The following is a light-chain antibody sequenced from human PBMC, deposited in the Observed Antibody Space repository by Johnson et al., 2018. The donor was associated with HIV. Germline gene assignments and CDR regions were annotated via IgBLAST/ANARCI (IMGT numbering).Light chain of an antibody. Sequence: QSVLTQPPSVSAAPGHQVTISCSGSSSNIANNYVSWYQQFPGTAPKLLIYENNKRPPGISDRFSGSKSGTSATLGITGLQTGDEADFYCGTWDTSLSVYVFGTGTKVTVL. CDR3: GTWDTSLSVYV. CDR2: ENN. V-gene: IGLV1-51*02. J-gene: IGLJ1*01. CDR1: SSNIANNY.